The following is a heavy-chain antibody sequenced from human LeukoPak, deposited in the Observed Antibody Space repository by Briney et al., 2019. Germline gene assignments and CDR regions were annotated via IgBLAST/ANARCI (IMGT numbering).Heavy chain of an antibody. Sequence: GGSLTLSCAASGFTFSGYWMSWPRQAPGKGLEWVANIKQDGGEKYYVDSVKGRFTISRDNAKNSLYLQMNSLGAEDTAVYYCARDRGFGQADVWGKGTTVTVSS. V-gene: IGHV3-7*01. CDR2: IKQDGGEK. CDR1: GFTFSGYW. CDR3: ARDRGFGQADV. J-gene: IGHJ6*04. D-gene: IGHD3-10*01.